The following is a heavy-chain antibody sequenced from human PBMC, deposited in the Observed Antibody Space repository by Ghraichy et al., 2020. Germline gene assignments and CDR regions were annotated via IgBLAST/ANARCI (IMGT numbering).Heavy chain of an antibody. D-gene: IGHD2-21*02. V-gene: IGHV3-7*01. CDR1: GFTFGRYW. CDR3: ARDLWVTAHGI. Sequence: GGSLRLSCAASGFTFGRYWMTWVRQAPGKGLECVANIKHDGSEKYYVDSVKGRFTISRDNAKNSLYLQMNSLRAEDTAVYYCARDLWVTAHGIWGQGTMVTVSS. J-gene: IGHJ3*02. CDR2: IKHDGSEK.